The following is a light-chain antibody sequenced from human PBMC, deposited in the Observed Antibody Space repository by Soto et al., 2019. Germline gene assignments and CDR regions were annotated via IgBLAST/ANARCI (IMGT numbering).Light chain of an antibody. J-gene: IGKJ1*01. CDR1: QSVSSSY. CDR3: QQYGSSPRT. Sequence: IVLTQSPGTLSLSPGERATLSCRASQSVSSSYLAWYQHKPGQAPRLLIYGASSRATGIPDRFSGSGSGTDFTLTINRLEPEDFAVYYCQQYGSSPRTFGQGTKVDI. CDR2: GAS. V-gene: IGKV3-20*01.